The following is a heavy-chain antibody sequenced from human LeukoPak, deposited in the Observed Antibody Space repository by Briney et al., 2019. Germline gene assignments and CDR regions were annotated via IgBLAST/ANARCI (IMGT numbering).Heavy chain of an antibody. CDR3: AKSPSGWRYYFDY. CDR1: GFTFSSYA. Sequence: QAGGSLRLSCAASGFTFSSYATSWVRQAPGKGLEWVSAISGSGGSTYYADSVKGRFTISRDNSKNTLYLQMNSLRAEDTAVYYCAKSPSGWRYYFDYWGQGTLVTVSS. D-gene: IGHD2-15*01. J-gene: IGHJ4*02. CDR2: ISGSGGST. V-gene: IGHV3-23*01.